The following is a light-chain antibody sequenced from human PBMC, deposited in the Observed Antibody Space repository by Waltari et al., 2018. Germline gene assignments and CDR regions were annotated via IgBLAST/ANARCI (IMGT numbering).Light chain of an antibody. CDR2: ANY. Sequence: QSVLTQPPPTSGTPGQRVTISCSGSTSNIGTNTLTWYQLLPGTPPKTVIFANYHRPSGRPDRFSASKSGTSASLVISGLQSEDEADYFCATWDDSLSGRVFGGGTKVTVL. CDR3: ATWDDSLSGRV. V-gene: IGLV1-44*01. CDR1: TSNIGTNT. J-gene: IGLJ3*02.